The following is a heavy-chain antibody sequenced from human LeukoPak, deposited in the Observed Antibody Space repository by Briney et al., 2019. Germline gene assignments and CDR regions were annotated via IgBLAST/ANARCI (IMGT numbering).Heavy chain of an antibody. CDR3: ARQGPPYYDFWSAGFDY. CDR1: GYSFTSYW. V-gene: IGHV5-51*07. Sequence: GESLKISCKGSGYSFTSYWIGWVHQMPGKGLEWMGIIYPGDSDTRYSPSFQGQVTISADKSISTAYLQWSSLKASDTAMYYCARQGPPYYDFWSAGFDYWGQGTLVTVSS. J-gene: IGHJ4*02. D-gene: IGHD3-3*01. CDR2: IYPGDSDT.